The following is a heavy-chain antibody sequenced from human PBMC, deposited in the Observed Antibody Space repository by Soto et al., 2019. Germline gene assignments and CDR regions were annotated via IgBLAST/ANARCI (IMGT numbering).Heavy chain of an antibody. CDR2: IIPIFGTA. J-gene: IGHJ5*02. CDR3: ARDVYCSGGSCYPHTSNWFDP. CDR1: GGTFSSYA. V-gene: IGHV1-69*01. Sequence: QVQLVQSGAEVQKPGSSVKVSCKASGGTFSSYAISWVRQAPGQGLEWMGGIIPIFGTANYAQKFQGRVTITADESTSTAYMELSSLRSEDTAVYYCARDVYCSGGSCYPHTSNWFDPWGQGTLVTVSS. D-gene: IGHD2-15*01.